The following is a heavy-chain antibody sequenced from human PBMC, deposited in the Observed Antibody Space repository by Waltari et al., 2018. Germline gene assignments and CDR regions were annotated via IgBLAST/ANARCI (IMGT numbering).Heavy chain of an antibody. CDR3: ARDSPASYDFWSGYYPGY. CDR2: ISAYNGNT. CDR1: GYTFTSYG. D-gene: IGHD3-3*01. Sequence: QVQLVQSGAEVKKPGASVKVSCKASGYTFTSYGISWVRQAPGQGLEWMGWISAYNGNTNYAQKPQGRVTMTTDTSTSTAYMELRSLRSDDTAVYYCARDSPASYDFWSGYYPGYWGQGTLVTVSS. V-gene: IGHV1-18*01. J-gene: IGHJ4*02.